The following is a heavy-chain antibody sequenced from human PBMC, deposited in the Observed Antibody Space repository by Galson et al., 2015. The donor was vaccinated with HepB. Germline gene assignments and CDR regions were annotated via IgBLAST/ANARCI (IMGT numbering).Heavy chain of an antibody. CDR3: ARDGVIPYYYYGMDV. V-gene: IGHV4-59*12. CDR2: IYYSGST. J-gene: IGHJ6*02. D-gene: IGHD2-8*01. Sequence: ETLSLTCTVSGGSISSYYWSWIRQPPRKGLEWIGYIYYSGSTYYNPSLKSRVTISVDTSKNQFSLKLSSVTAADTAVYYCARDGVIPYYYYGMDVWGQGTTVTVSS. CDR1: GGSISSYY.